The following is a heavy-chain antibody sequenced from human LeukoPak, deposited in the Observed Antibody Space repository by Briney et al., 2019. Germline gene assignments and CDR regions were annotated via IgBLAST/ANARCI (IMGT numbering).Heavy chain of an antibody. D-gene: IGHD6-13*01. Sequence: GGSLRLSCAASGFTFSSYAMNWVRQAPGKGLEWVSSISSSSGYIFYADSVKGRFTISRDNSKNSLYLQMNSLRAEDTAVYYCARLGFIEAAGTVDYWGQGTLVIVSS. CDR3: ARLGFIEAAGTVDY. CDR1: GFTFSSYA. J-gene: IGHJ4*02. V-gene: IGHV3-21*04. CDR2: ISSSSGYI.